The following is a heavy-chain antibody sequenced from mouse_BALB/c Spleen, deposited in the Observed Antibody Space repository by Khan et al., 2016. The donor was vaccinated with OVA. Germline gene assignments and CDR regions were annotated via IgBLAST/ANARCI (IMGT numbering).Heavy chain of an antibody. V-gene: IGHV3-6*02. J-gene: IGHJ3*01. D-gene: IGHD3-1*01. CDR2: IRYDGNS. CDR1: GYSITSGYF. Sequence: EVQLQESGPGLVKPSQSLSLTCSVTGYSITSGYFWNWIRQFPGNKLEWMGYIRYDGNSNYNPSLKNRISITRDTSKNQIFLKLNSVTPEDRATYYGAIGGSSGPAWFAYWGQGTLVTVSA. CDR3: AIGGSSGPAWFAY.